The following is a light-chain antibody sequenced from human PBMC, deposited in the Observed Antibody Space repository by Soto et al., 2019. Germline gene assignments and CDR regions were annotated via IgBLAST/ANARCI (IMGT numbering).Light chain of an antibody. V-gene: IGKV1-5*01. Sequence: DIEMTQSPCTLSVSAGDRVTLTCRASQSISYWLAWYQQKPGKATKLLVDDASTLQSGVASRFSGSGSGTEFTLIISGLQPDDSATYYCQQYTNTDNPWMFGQGTKVDIK. CDR2: DAS. CDR3: QQYTNTDNPWM. CDR1: QSISYW. J-gene: IGKJ1*01.